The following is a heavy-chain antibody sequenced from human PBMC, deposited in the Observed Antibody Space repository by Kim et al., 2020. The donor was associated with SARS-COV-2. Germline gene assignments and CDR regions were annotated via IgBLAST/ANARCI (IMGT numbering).Heavy chain of an antibody. CDR3: AMGPHDSSGTDY. J-gene: IGHJ4*02. D-gene: IGHD3-22*01. Sequence: IYAQKFQGRVTMTEDTSTDTAYMELSSLRSEDTAVYYCAMGPHDSSGTDYWGQGTLVTVSS. V-gene: IGHV1-24*01.